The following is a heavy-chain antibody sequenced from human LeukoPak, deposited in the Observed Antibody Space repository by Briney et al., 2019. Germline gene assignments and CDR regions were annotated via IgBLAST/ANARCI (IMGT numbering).Heavy chain of an antibody. CDR3: ARPSSTSVDWFDP. V-gene: IGHV1-2*02. Sequence: ASVKVSCKASGYTFTGYYMHWVRQAPGQGLEWMGWINPNSGGTNYARKFQGRVTMTRDTSISTAYMELSRLRSDDTAVYYCARPSSTSVDWFDPWGQGTLVTVSS. D-gene: IGHD2-2*01. J-gene: IGHJ5*02. CDR1: GYTFTGYY. CDR2: INPNSGGT.